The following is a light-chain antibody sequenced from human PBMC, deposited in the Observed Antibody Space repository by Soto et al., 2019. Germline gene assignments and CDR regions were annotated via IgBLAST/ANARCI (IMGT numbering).Light chain of an antibody. J-gene: IGLJ1*01. CDR2: EVF. CDR1: NSDVGAYNY. Sequence: QSVLTQPASVSGSPGQSITIPCTGTNSDVGAYNYVSWYQHHPGKAPKLMIYEVFIRPSGVSSRFSGSKSGSTASLTISGLQAEDEADYYCSSYKTTNTLYVFGTGTKSPS. V-gene: IGLV2-14*01. CDR3: SSYKTTNTLYV.